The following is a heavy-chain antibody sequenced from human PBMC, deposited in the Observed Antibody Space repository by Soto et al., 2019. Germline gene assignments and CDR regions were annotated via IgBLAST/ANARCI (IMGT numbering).Heavy chain of an antibody. Sequence: YHGSFSTYIHYVIKRVLLAPGRGLAWMGWISAYNGNTNYAQKLQGRVTMTTDTSTSTAYMEMRSLRSDETAVYYCATSRRTIAIVIQPCGMDGWGQGTTVTVS. J-gene: IGHJ6*02. D-gene: IGHD2-21*01. CDR1: FSTYIHYV. CDR2: ISAYNGNT. V-gene: IGHV1-18*04. CDR3: ATSRRTIAIVIQPCGMDG.